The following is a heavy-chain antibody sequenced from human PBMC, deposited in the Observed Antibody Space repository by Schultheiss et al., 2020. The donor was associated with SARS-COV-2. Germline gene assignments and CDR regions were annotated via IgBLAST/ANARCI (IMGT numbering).Heavy chain of an antibody. CDR3: AKDQAYYDFWSGRDLNYYYYYGMDV. J-gene: IGHJ6*02. D-gene: IGHD3-3*01. CDR1: GFTSYAW. Sequence: GGSLRLSCAASGFTSYAWMSWVRQAPGKGLEWVSAISGSGGSTYYADSVKGRFTISRDNSKNTLYLQMNSLRAEDTAVYYCAKDQAYYDFWSGRDLNYYYYYGMDVWGQGTTVTVSS. CDR2: ISGSGGST. V-gene: IGHV3-23*01.